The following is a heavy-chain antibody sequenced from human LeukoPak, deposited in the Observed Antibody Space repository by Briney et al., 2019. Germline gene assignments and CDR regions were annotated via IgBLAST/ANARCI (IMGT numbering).Heavy chain of an antibody. V-gene: IGHV1-69*13. CDR2: VIPILGTT. CDR1: GYTFTGYY. CDR3: ARSAYYYDRRGYYYDGFDI. J-gene: IGHJ3*02. D-gene: IGHD3-22*01. Sequence: SVKVSCKASGYTFTGYYMHWVRQAPGQGLEWMGGVIPILGTTNYAQNFQGRVTITADESTNTAYVDLSSLRSEDTAMYYCARSAYYYDRRGYYYDGFDIWGQGKMVTVSS.